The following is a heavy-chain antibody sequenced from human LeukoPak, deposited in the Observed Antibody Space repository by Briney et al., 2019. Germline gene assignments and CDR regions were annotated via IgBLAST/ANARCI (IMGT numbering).Heavy chain of an antibody. Sequence: GGSLRLSCAASGFIVRSNYMSWVRQAPGKGLEWVSVIYSGGSTYYADSVKGRFTISRDKSKNTLHLQMNSLRAEGTAVYYCAKAASSSWPSYYYGMDVWGQGTTVTVSS. V-gene: IGHV3-53*01. CDR1: GFIVRSNY. J-gene: IGHJ6*02. CDR3: AKAASSSWPSYYYGMDV. CDR2: IYSGGST. D-gene: IGHD6-13*01.